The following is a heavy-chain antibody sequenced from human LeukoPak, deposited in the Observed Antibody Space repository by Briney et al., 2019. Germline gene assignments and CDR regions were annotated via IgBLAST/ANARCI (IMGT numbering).Heavy chain of an antibody. D-gene: IGHD2-2*01. CDR1: GFTFSSNG. CDR3: AKDLSTKWSLDY. J-gene: IGHJ4*02. Sequence: GRSLRLSCAASGFTFSSNGMHWVRQAPGKGLEWVAFISYDGSTKYYADSVRGRFTISRDNSKNTLYLQMNSLRAEDTTVYYCAKDLSTKWSLDYWGQGTLATVSS. CDR2: ISYDGSTK. V-gene: IGHV3-30*18.